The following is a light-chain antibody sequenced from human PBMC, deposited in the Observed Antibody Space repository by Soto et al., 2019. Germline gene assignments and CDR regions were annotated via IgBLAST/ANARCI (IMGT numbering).Light chain of an antibody. J-gene: IGKJ5*01. CDR1: QSVISNY. V-gene: IGKV3D-20*02. CDR3: QQRSNWPPIT. CDR2: GAS. Sequence: VLTQSPGTLSLSPGERATLSCRSSQSVISNYLAWYQQKPGQPPRLLIYGASTRATGIPDRFSGSGSGTDFTLTISSLEPEDFAVYYCQQRSNWPPITFGQGTRLEIK.